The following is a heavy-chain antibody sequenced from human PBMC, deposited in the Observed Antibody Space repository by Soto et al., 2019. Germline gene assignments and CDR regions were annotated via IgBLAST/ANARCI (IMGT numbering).Heavy chain of an antibody. V-gene: IGHV3-23*04. Sequence: VQLVQSGAEVKKPGASVKVSCKPSGYTFSTYAMNWVRQAPGKGLEWVSAISGGGGSTYYADSVKGRVTISRDNSKNTLYLQMNSLRAEDTAVYYCAKVSLGALTFTDYYYYGLDVWGQGTTVTVSS. D-gene: IGHD1-26*01. CDR2: ISGGGGST. CDR1: GYTFSTYA. CDR3: AKVSLGALTFTDYYYYGLDV. J-gene: IGHJ6*02.